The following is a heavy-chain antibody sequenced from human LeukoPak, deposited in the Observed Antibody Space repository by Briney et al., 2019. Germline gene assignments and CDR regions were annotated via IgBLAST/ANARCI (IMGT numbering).Heavy chain of an antibody. V-gene: IGHV3-7*03. CDR3: ASRGGFDV. Sequence: GGSLRLSCAASGFTFSSYWMNWARQAPGKGLEWVASINHNGNVNYYVDSVKGRFTISRDNTKNALYLQMSNLRAEDTALYFCASRGGFDVWGHGATVTASS. CDR2: INHNGNVN. CDR1: GFTFSSYW. J-gene: IGHJ6*02. D-gene: IGHD2-15*01.